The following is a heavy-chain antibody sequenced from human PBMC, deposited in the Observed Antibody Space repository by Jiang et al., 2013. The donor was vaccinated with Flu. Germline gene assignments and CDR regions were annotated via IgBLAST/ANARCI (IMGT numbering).Heavy chain of an antibody. CDR2: TA. CDR3: ASKRARLQSSPNNYYGMDV. V-gene: IGHV1-69*01. J-gene: IGHJ6*02. Sequence: TANYAQKFQGRVTITADESTSTAYMELSSLRSEDTAVYYCASKRARLQSSPNNYYGMDVWGQGTTVTVSS. D-gene: IGHD4-11*01.